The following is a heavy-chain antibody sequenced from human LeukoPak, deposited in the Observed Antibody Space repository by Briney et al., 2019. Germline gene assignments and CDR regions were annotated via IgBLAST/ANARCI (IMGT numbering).Heavy chain of an antibody. J-gene: IGHJ3*02. CDR1: GCTLTEIS. V-gene: IGHV1-24*01. D-gene: IGHD3-16*02. Sequence: GASVRVSCKVSGCTLTEISMHWVRQAPGKGLEWMGGFDPEDGETIYAQKFQGRVTMTEDTSTDTAYMELSSLRSEDTAVYYCARGITLGGVIVNVFDIWGQGTMVTVSS. CDR2: FDPEDGET. CDR3: ARGITLGGVIVNVFDI.